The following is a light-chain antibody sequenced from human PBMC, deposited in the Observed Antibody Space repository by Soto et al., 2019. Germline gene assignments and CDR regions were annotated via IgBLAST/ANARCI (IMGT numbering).Light chain of an antibody. J-gene: IGKJ4*01. V-gene: IGKV1-5*03. CDR2: KAS. CDR1: QSISSW. Sequence: DVEMTQSPSTLSASVGDRVTITCRASQSISSWLAWYQQKPGKAPKLLIYKASSLESGVPSRFSGSGSGTEFTLTISSLQPDDFATYYCQQLNSYLLTFGGGTKVDI. CDR3: QQLNSYLLT.